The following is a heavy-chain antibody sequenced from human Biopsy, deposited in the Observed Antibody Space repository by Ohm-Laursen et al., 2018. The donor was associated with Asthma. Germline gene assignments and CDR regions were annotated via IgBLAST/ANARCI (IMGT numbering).Heavy chain of an antibody. Sequence: SLRLSCAASGFTFRSYAMHWVRQAPGKGLEWVAGGGSYYDGGLKYYADSVNGRFTVSRDDSKNTLYLQMNSLRPDDTAVYYCARDVMEWYLPAFDFRGQGTLVTVSS. D-gene: IGHD3-3*01. CDR3: ARDVMEWYLPAFDF. CDR1: GFTFRSYA. J-gene: IGHJ4*02. CDR2: GGSYYDGGLK. V-gene: IGHV3-30-3*01.